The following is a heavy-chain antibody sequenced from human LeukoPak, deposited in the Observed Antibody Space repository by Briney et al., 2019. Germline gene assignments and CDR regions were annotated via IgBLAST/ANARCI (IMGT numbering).Heavy chain of an antibody. CDR2: IIPILGIA. J-gene: IGHJ4*02. CDR3: ARVVGKYYYDSSGYLDY. V-gene: IGHV1-69*04. Sequence: ASVKVSCKASGGTFSSYAISWVRQAPGQGLEWMGRIIPILGIANYAQKFQGRVTITADKSTSTAYMELSSLRSEDTAVYYCARVVGKYYYDSSGYLDYWGQGTLVTVSS. D-gene: IGHD3-22*01. CDR1: GGTFSSYA.